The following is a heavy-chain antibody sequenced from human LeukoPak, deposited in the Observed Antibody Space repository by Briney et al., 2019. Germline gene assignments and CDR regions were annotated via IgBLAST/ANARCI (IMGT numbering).Heavy chain of an antibody. CDR3: AKDATGHSYALGF. CDR1: GFTFRSYA. J-gene: IGHJ4*02. Sequence: GGSLRLSCAASGFTFRSYAMSWVRQAPGKGLEWVSAISGSGGSTYYADSVKGRFTTSRDNSKNTLYLQMNSLRAEDTALYYCAKDATGHSYALGFWGQGTLVTVSS. CDR2: ISGSGGST. V-gene: IGHV3-23*01. D-gene: IGHD3-16*01.